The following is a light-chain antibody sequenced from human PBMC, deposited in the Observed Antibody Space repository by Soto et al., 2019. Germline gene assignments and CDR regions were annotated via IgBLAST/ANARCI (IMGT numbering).Light chain of an antibody. Sequence: IVVTHSPATLACSSGERAALSLRASQSVSSYLAWYQQKPGQAPRLLIYGASSRATGIPDRFSGSGSGTDFTLTISSLQPEDFATYYCQQSYSTPRTFGQGTKVDIK. V-gene: IGKV3-11*01. CDR1: QSVSSY. J-gene: IGKJ1*01. CDR3: QQSYSTPRT. CDR2: GAS.